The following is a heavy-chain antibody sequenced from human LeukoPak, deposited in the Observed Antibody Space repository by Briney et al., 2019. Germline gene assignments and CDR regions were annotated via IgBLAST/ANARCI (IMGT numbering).Heavy chain of an antibody. J-gene: IGHJ6*04. Sequence: GGSLRLSCAASGFTVSSNYMSWVRQAPGKGLEWVSVIYSGGSTYYADSVKGRFTISRDNSKNTLYLQMDSLRAEDTAVYYCAELGITMIGGVWGKGTTVTISS. D-gene: IGHD3-10*02. V-gene: IGHV3-53*01. CDR2: IYSGGST. CDR3: AELGITMIGGV. CDR1: GFTVSSNY.